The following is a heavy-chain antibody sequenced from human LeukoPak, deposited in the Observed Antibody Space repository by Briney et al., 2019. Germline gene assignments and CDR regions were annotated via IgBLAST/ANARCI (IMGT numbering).Heavy chain of an antibody. D-gene: IGHD1-26*01. CDR2: IYYSGST. Sequence: SETLALTCTVSGGSISSSTDYWGWIRQPPEKGLEWIANIYYSGSTYYNASLKSRVTISVDTSKNQFSLRLSSVTAADTAVYYCARGRRAHLLGAFDIWGQGTMVTVSS. CDR1: GGSISSSTDY. J-gene: IGHJ3*02. CDR3: ARGRRAHLLGAFDI. V-gene: IGHV4-39*07.